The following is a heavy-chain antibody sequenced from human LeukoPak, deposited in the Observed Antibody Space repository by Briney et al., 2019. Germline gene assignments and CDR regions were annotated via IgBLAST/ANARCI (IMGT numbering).Heavy chain of an antibody. Sequence: GKSLRLSCAASGFTFASYAMYWVRQAPGRGLEWVASISYDGRDKYYVDSVKGRFFISKDSSMSTLYLDMNSLRPEDTALYYCVRDLYSRSPYFDVWGQGTLVTVSS. CDR1: GFTFASYA. CDR3: VRDLYSRSPYFDV. J-gene: IGHJ4*02. D-gene: IGHD2-21*01. V-gene: IGHV3-30*03. CDR2: ISYDGRDK.